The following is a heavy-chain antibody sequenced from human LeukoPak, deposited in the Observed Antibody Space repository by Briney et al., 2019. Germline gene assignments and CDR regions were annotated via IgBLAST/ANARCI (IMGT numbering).Heavy chain of an antibody. CDR3: ARATYDSSAVDAFDI. V-gene: IGHV3-11*01. J-gene: IGHJ3*02. CDR1: GFTFRDYF. Sequence: GGSLRLSCAASGFTFRDYFMSWIREAPGKGLEWVAYTNTAGNTIYYADSMKGRFTISRDNAKNSLYLQMNTLRAEDTAVYYCARATYDSSAVDAFDIWGQGTMVTVSS. CDR2: TNTAGNTI. D-gene: IGHD3-22*01.